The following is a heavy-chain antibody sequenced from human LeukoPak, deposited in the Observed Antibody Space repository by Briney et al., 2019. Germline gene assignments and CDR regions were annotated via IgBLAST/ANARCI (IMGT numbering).Heavy chain of an antibody. D-gene: IGHD6-19*01. CDR1: GYTFTAYY. CDR3: AASSGSFDT. V-gene: IGHV1-2*02. J-gene: IGHJ3*02. CDR2: INPNSGGT. Sequence: ASVKVSCKASGYTFTAYYIHWVRQAPGQGLEWMGWINPNSGGTNYAQQFQGRVTMTRDTSISTAYMDLSSLRSDDTAVYYCAASSGSFDTWGQGTMVTVSS.